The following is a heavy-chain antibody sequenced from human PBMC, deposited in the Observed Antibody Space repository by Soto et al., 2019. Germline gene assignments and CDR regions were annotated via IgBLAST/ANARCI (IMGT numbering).Heavy chain of an antibody. J-gene: IGHJ3*01. V-gene: IGHV4-59*01. CDR1: GGSITSYC. D-gene: IGHD6-6*01. CDR3: ARLGGATRPLSAFDV. Sequence: SETLSLTCSVSGGSITSYCWSWIRHPPGKGLEWVGYIFYGGSTNYKSSLKSRATISGDTSKNQFSLKLTSVTDADTAVYYCARLGGATRPLSAFDVWGQGTMVTVSS. CDR2: IFYGGST.